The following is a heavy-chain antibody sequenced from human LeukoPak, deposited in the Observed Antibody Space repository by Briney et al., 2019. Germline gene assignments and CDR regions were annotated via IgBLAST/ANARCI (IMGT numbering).Heavy chain of an antibody. CDR1: GFTFSDYY. CDR2: ISSSGGTI. Sequence: PGGSLRLSCAASGFTFSDYYMSWIRQAPGKGLEWVPYISSSGGTIYYADSVKGRFTISRDNAKNSLYLQMNSLRAEDTAVYYCARSSVEMATILAYWGQGTLVTVSS. D-gene: IGHD5-24*01. V-gene: IGHV3-11*01. CDR3: ARSSVEMATILAY. J-gene: IGHJ4*02.